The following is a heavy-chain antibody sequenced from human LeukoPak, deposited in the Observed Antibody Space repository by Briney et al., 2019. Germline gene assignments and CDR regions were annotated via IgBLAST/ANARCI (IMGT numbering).Heavy chain of an antibody. Sequence: GGSLRLSCAASGFTFSNYALGWVRRAPGKGLEWVSTICGSGSCTYYADSVKGRFTISRDNSKNTLFLQMNSLRVEDTAVYSCTRGPRPLRYCSGGSCPSYYSGMDVWGLGTTVTVSS. CDR2: ICGSGSCT. V-gene: IGHV3-23*01. CDR3: TRGPRPLRYCSGGSCPSYYSGMDV. J-gene: IGHJ6*02. D-gene: IGHD2-15*01. CDR1: GFTFSNYA.